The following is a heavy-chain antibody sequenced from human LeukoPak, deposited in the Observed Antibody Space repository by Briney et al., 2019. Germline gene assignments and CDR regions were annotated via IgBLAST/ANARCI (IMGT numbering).Heavy chain of an antibody. CDR2: IGTYDGHT. CDR3: ARQYSSSPEGAFDI. CDR1: GYTFTSYG. Sequence: ASVKVSCKASGYTFTSYGIAWVRQAPGQGLEWLGWIGTYDGHTSYAQKVQGRVTMTTDTSTSTAYMELRSLRSDDTAVYYCARQYSSSPEGAFDIWGQGTMVTVSS. J-gene: IGHJ3*02. D-gene: IGHD6-6*01. V-gene: IGHV1-18*01.